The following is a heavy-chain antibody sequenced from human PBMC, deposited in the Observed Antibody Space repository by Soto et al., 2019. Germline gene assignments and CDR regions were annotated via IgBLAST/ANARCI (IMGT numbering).Heavy chain of an antibody. V-gene: IGHV3-33*01. J-gene: IGHJ4*02. CDR3: VTEGGNTGASSLGYFNY. CDR2: IWDDGSKK. D-gene: IGHD5-12*01. CDR1: GLNFRGYG. Sequence: QVQLVESGGGVVQPGTSLRLSCAASGLNFRGYGFHWVRQAPGKGLDWEAVIWDDGSKKFYADSVKGRFTFSRDDSRNTVFIQRNSLIDEDTTIFYRVTEGGNTGASSLGYFNYWGQGTLVTVSS.